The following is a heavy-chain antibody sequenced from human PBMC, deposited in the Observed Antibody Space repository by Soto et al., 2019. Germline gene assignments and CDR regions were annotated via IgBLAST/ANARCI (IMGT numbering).Heavy chain of an antibody. V-gene: IGHV1-46*01. CDR2: INPSSGST. J-gene: IGHJ5*02. CDR1: GYIFTNYY. CDR3: ARDLAGDCSGWDNWSDP. D-gene: IGHD6-19*01. Sequence: ASVKVSCKASGYIFTNYYIHWVRQPPGQGLEWMATINPSSGSTNYAQKFQGRVTLARDTFTNTVYMELSSLRSEDTAVYYCARDLAGDCSGWDNWSDPWGQGTLVTVSS.